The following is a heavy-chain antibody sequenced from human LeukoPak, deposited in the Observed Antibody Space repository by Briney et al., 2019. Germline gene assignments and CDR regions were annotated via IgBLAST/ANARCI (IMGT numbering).Heavy chain of an antibody. CDR3: ARVPGSGSYYGDPYFDY. CDR2: IIPIFGTA. CDR1: GGTFSSYA. V-gene: IGHV1-69*06. J-gene: IGHJ4*02. Sequence: GASVKVSCKASGGTFSSYAISWVRQAPGQGLEWRGGIIPIFGTANYAQKFQGRVTITADKSTSTAYVELSSLRSEDTAVYYCARVPGSGSYYGDPYFDYWGQGTLVTVSS. D-gene: IGHD3-10*01.